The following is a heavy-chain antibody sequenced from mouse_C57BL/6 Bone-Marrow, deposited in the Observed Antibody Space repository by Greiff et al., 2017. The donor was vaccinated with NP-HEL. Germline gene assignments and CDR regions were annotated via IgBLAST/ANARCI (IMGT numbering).Heavy chain of an antibody. Sequence: QVQLKQSGSELRSPGSSVKLSCKDFDSEVFPIAYMSWVRQKPGHGFEWIGGILPSIGRTIYGEKFEDKATLDADTLSNTAYLELNSLTSEDSAIYYCARGNYSNYGDWFAYWGQGTLVTVSA. CDR3: ARGNYSNYGDWFAY. J-gene: IGHJ3*01. D-gene: IGHD2-5*01. CDR2: ILPSIGRT. V-gene: IGHV15-2*01. CDR1: DSEVFPIAY.